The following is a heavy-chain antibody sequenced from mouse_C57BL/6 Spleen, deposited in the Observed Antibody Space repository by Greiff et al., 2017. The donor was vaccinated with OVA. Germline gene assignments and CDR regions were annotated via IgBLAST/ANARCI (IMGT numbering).Heavy chain of an antibody. Sequence: QVQLKESGAELVRPGASVTLSCKASGYTFTDYEMHWVKQTPVHGLEWIGAIDPETGGTAYNQKFQGKAILTAAKSSSTAYMELRSLTSEDSAVYYCTRWRYYGSSGDYAMDYWGQGTSVTVSS. J-gene: IGHJ4*01. CDR1: GYTFTDYE. V-gene: IGHV1-15*01. CDR3: TRWRYYGSSGDYAMDY. D-gene: IGHD1-1*01. CDR2: IDPETGGT.